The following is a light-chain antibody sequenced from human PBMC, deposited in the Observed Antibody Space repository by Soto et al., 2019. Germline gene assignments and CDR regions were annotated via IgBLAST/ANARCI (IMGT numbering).Light chain of an antibody. CDR3: HQYGSSPPT. CDR1: QTVSNSY. CDR2: GAS. V-gene: IGKV3-20*01. J-gene: IGKJ4*01. Sequence: EIVLTQSPGTLSLSPGERATLSCRASQTVSNSYLAWYQQQPGQAPRLLISGASSRATGIPDRFSGSGSGAAFTLTISRLEPEDFAVYYCHQYGSSPPTFGGGTKGETK.